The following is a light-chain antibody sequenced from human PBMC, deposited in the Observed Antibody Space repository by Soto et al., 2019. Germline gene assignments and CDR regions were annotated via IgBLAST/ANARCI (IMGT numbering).Light chain of an antibody. Sequence: DIQITQSPSFLSASVGDRVTITCRASQGISNSLAWYQQKPGKVPKLLIYAASTVQSGVPSRFSGSGSGTDFTLTINRLQPEDVATYYCQEYSRAPWTFGQGNKVEIK. V-gene: IGKV1-27*01. CDR2: AAS. CDR1: QGISNS. CDR3: QEYSRAPWT. J-gene: IGKJ1*01.